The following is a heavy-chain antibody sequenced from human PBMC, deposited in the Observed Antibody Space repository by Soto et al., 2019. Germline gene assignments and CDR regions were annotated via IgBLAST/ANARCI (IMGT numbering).Heavy chain of an antibody. Sequence: PGDSLKISCKGSGYSFTSYWIGWVRQMPGKGLEWMGIIWPGDSDTRYSPSFQGQVSISADKSISTAYLQWSSLKASDTAMYYCARQHCSSTSCYLASFDYWGQGTLVTVSS. J-gene: IGHJ4*02. CDR2: IWPGDSDT. CDR1: GYSFTSYW. CDR3: ARQHCSSTSCYLASFDY. V-gene: IGHV5-51*01. D-gene: IGHD2-2*01.